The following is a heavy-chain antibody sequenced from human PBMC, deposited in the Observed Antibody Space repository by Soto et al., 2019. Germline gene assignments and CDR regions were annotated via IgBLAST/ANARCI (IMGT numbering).Heavy chain of an antibody. V-gene: IGHV3-13*01. CDR2: ISTAGNT. Sequence: GGSLRLSCAASGFTFSNYGMHWVRQATGKGLEWVSTISTAGNTYSPGSVKGRFTISRENAKNSLYLQMNSLRVDDTAVYYCARGRDSGLYYFDYWGQGILVTVSS. D-gene: IGHD3-16*01. CDR1: GFTFSNYG. J-gene: IGHJ4*02. CDR3: ARGRDSGLYYFDY.